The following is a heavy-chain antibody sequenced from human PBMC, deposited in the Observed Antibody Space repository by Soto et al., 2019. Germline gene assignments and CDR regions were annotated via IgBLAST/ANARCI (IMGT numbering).Heavy chain of an antibody. D-gene: IGHD3-22*01. CDR1: GGTFSSYA. V-gene: IGHV1-69*06. Sequence: ASVKVSCKASGGTFSSYAISWVRQAPGQGLEWMGGIIPIFGTANYAQKFQGRVTITADKSTSTAYMELSSLRSEDTAVYYCARRRFYYYDSSGYYWDYGMDVWGQGTTVTVSS. CDR2: IIPIFGTA. CDR3: ARRRFYYYDSSGYYWDYGMDV. J-gene: IGHJ6*02.